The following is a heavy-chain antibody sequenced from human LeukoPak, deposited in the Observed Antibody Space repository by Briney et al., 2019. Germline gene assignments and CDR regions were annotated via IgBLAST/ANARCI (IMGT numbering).Heavy chain of an antibody. CDR1: GFTFSSYW. V-gene: IGHV3-7*01. Sequence: GGSLRLSCAASGFTFSSYWMSWVRQAPGKGLERVANIKQDGSQKYYVDSVKGRFTISRDNAKNSLYLQMNSLRSEDTAVYYCARDVGPNDDVDYWGQGTLVTVSS. J-gene: IGHJ4*02. CDR2: IKQDGSQK. CDR3: ARDVGPNDDVDY. D-gene: IGHD2-8*01.